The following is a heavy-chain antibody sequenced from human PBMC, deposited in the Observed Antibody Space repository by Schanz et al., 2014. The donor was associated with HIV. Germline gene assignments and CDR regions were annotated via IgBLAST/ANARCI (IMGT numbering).Heavy chain of an antibody. CDR2: IGGSRGGT. CDR1: GFTFSDYS. Sequence: VQLGQSGGGVVQPGRSLRLSCAASGFTFSDYSMHWVRQAPGKGLEWVSGIGGSRGGTYYADSVKGRFTISRDNSKNTMFLQMNSLRVEDTAVYYCARVFGRTYGLPDYWGQGTLVTVSS. V-gene: IGHV3-23*04. CDR3: ARVFGRTYGLPDY. D-gene: IGHD3-10*01. J-gene: IGHJ4*02.